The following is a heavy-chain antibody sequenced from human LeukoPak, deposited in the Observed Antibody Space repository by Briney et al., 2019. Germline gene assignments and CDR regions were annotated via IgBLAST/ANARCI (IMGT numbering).Heavy chain of an antibody. D-gene: IGHD6-13*01. Sequence: PSETLSLTCAVYGGSFSGYYWSWIRQPPGKGLEWIGEINHSGSTNYNPSLKSRVTISVDTSKNQFSLKLSSVTAADTAVYYCASRRRGIAALQNDYWGQGTLVTVSS. CDR3: ASRRRGIAALQNDY. CDR2: INHSGST. V-gene: IGHV4-34*01. CDR1: GGSFSGYY. J-gene: IGHJ4*02.